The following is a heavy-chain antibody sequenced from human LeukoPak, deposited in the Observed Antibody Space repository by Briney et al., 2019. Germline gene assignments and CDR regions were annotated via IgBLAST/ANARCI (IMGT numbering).Heavy chain of an antibody. J-gene: IGHJ5*02. CDR1: GGSISSGSYY. V-gene: IGHV4-61*02. Sequence: SETLSLTRTVSGGSISSGSYYWSWIRRPAGKGLEWIGRIYTSGSTNYNPSLKSRVTISVDTSKNQFSLKLSSVTAADAAVYYCASWGNWFDPWGQGTLVTVSS. D-gene: IGHD7-27*01. CDR2: IYTSGST. CDR3: ASWGNWFDP.